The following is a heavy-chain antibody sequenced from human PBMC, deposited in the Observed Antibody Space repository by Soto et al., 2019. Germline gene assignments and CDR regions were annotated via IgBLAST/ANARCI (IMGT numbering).Heavy chain of an antibody. CDR3: ARDDVICDGGRCYGIPLDV. V-gene: IGHV1-8*01. J-gene: IGHJ6*04. CDR1: GYTFTSYD. D-gene: IGHD2-15*01. CDR2: MNPNSGNT. Sequence: GASVKVSCKASGYTFTSYDINWVRQATGQGLEWMGWMNPNSGNTGYAQKFQGRVTMTRNTSISTAYMELSSLRVEDTAVYYCARDDVICDGGRCYGIPLDVWGKGTTVTVSS.